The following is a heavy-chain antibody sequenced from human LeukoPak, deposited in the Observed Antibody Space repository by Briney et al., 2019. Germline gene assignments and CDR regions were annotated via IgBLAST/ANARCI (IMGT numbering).Heavy chain of an antibody. D-gene: IGHD4-17*01. CDR3: ASPPPEQYGELGDY. V-gene: IGHV3-64D*06. CDR2: ISSNGGST. CDR1: GFTFSSYA. J-gene: IGHJ4*02. Sequence: QTGGSLRLSCSASGFTFSSYAMHWVRQAPGKGLEYVSAISSNGGSTYYADSVKGRFTISRDNSKNTLYLQMSSLRAEDTAVYYCASPPPEQYGELGDYWGQGTLVTVSS.